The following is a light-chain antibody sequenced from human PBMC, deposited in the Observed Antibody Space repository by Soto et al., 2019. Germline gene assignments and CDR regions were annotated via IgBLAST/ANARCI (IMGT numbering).Light chain of an antibody. J-gene: IGKJ1*01. CDR2: AAS. V-gene: IGKV1-17*01. CDR3: LQYYNYPKT. CDR1: QGIGND. Sequence: DIQMTQSPSSLSASVGDRVTITCRASQGIGNDVGWHQQKPGKAPKRLIYAASTLQSGVPSRFSGRGSGTEFTLTISSLQPEDSATYYCLQYYNYPKTFGQGTNVEIK.